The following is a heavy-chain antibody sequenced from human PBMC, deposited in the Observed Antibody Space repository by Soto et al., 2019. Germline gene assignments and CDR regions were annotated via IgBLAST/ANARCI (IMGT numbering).Heavy chain of an antibody. CDR3: AKDRPEEMATIDAFDF. CDR1: GFTFRSYA. J-gene: IGHJ3*01. CDR2: ISGSAGST. V-gene: IGHV3-23*01. Sequence: EVQLLESGGGLVQPGGSLRLSCAASGFTFRSYAMSWVRQPPGKGLEWVSAISGSAGSTYYADSVKGRFTISRDNSKNTRYLQMNSLRADDTAVYYCAKDRPEEMATIDAFDFWGQGTMVTVSS. D-gene: IGHD5-12*01.